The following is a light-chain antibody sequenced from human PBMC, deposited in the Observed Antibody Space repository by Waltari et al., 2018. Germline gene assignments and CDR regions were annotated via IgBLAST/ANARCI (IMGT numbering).Light chain of an antibody. CDR1: SSDVGGHNY. J-gene: IGLJ1*01. Sequence: QSALTQPASVSGSPGQSITISCTGTSSDVGGHNYVSWYQQRPGKAPKLMIFDVSNRPAGVSNRFSGSKAGNTASLTISGLQADDEADYYCSSYTSRYTYVFGSGTKVTVL. V-gene: IGLV2-14*03. CDR3: SSYTSRYTYV. CDR2: DVS.